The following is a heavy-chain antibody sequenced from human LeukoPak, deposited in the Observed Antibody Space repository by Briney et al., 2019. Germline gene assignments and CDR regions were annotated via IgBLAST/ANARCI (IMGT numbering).Heavy chain of an antibody. Sequence: SETLSLTCAVSGGSISSSNWWSWVRQPPGKGLEWIGEIYHSGSTNYNPSLKSRVTISVDKSKNQFSLKLSSVTAADTAVYYCARVNGDYYDSSGYGGNGAFDIWGQGTMVTVSS. CDR1: GGSISSSNW. J-gene: IGHJ3*02. CDR2: IYHSGST. D-gene: IGHD3-22*01. CDR3: ARVNGDYYDSSGYGGNGAFDI. V-gene: IGHV4-4*02.